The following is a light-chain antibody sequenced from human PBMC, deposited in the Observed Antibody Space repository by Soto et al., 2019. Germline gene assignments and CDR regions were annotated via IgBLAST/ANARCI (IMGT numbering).Light chain of an antibody. V-gene: IGKV3-20*01. CDR2: GAS. CDR3: QQYGSSPPFT. J-gene: IGKJ2*01. CDR1: QSVSSSY. Sequence: EIVLTQSPGTLSLSPGERATLSCRASQSVSSSYLAWYQQKPGQAPRLLIYGASSRATAIPDRFSGSGSGTDFTLTISRLEPDDFAVYYCQQYGSSPPFTFGPGTKLEIK.